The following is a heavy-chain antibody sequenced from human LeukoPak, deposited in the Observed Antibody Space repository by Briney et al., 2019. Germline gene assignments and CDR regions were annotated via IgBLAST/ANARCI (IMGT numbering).Heavy chain of an antibody. D-gene: IGHD3-22*01. Sequence: QPGRSLRLSCAASGFTFSSYAMHWVRQAPGKGLEWVAVISYDGSNKYYADSVKGRFTISRDNSKNTLYLQMNSLRAEDTAVYYCARAHSSGYYYDYWGRGTLVTVSS. V-gene: IGHV3-30*04. J-gene: IGHJ4*02. CDR1: GFTFSSYA. CDR2: ISYDGSNK. CDR3: ARAHSSGYYYDY.